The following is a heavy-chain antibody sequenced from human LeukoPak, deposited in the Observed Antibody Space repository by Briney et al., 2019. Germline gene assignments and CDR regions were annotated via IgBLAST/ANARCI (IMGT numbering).Heavy chain of an antibody. J-gene: IGHJ6*02. CDR1: GFTFSYYG. Sequence: PGGSLRLSCAASGFTFSYYGMHWVRQAPGKGLEWVAFISFDGSNKYYADSVKGRFAISRDNSETTLYLRMNSLRAEDTALCYCAKPYYDFWSAYSGGGSMNVWGQGTTVTVSS. CDR3: AKPYYDFWSAYSGGGSMNV. V-gene: IGHV3-30*18. CDR2: ISFDGSNK. D-gene: IGHD3-3*01.